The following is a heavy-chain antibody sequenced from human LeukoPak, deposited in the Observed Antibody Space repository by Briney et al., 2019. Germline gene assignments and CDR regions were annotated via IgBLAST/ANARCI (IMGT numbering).Heavy chain of an antibody. CDR3: AGPGAGDLDY. V-gene: IGHV4-34*01. Sequence: SETLSLTCAIYGGSFGGYYWSWIRQPPGKGLEWIGEINHSGSTNYNPSLKSRVTISVDTSKNHFSLKLSSVTAADTGVYYCAGPGAGDLDYWGQGTLVTVSS. J-gene: IGHJ4*02. CDR1: GGSFGGYY. D-gene: IGHD3-10*01. CDR2: INHSGST.